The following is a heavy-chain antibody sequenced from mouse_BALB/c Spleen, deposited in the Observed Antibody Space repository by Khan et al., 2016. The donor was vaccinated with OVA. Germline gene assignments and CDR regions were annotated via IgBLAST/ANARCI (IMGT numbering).Heavy chain of an antibody. CDR1: GYTFTNYG. CDR2: INTYTGEP. J-gene: IGHJ3*01. V-gene: IGHV9-3-1*01. Sequence: QIQLVQSGPELKKPGETVKISCKASGYTFTNYGMNWVKQAPGKGLKWMAWINTYTGEPTYADDFKGRFAFSLETSASTAYLQINNLKNEDTATYFWARSNGNYWFAYWGQGTLVTVSA. CDR3: ARSNGNYWFAY. D-gene: IGHD2-1*01.